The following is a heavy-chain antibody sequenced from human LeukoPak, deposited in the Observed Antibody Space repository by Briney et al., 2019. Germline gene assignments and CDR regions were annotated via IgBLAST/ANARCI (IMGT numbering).Heavy chain of an antibody. Sequence: GGSLRLSCAASGFTFSTYSMKWVRQAPGKGLEGVSAISSDGKYIYYPDSVKGRFTVSRDNAKNSLYLQMNSLRAEDTAIYYCARDLLTWQLVHHDAYDVWGQGSMVTVS. CDR1: GFTFSTYS. D-gene: IGHD6-13*01. V-gene: IGHV3-21*01. CDR3: ARDLLTWQLVHHDAYDV. CDR2: ISSDGKYI. J-gene: IGHJ3*01.